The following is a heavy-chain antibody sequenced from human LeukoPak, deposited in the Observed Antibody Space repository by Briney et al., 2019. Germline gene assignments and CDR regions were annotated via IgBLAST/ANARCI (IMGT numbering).Heavy chain of an antibody. V-gene: IGHV4-34*01. CDR3: ARRPAGTLDY. CDR2: INNSGTT. CDR1: GESFSGYF. D-gene: IGHD6-19*01. Sequence: SETLSLTCAVYGESFSGYFWNWIRQAPGKGLEWIGEINNSGTTNYNPSLKSRVTISVDTSKNQFPLKVNSVTAADTAVYYCARRPAGTLDYWGQGTLVTVSS. J-gene: IGHJ4*02.